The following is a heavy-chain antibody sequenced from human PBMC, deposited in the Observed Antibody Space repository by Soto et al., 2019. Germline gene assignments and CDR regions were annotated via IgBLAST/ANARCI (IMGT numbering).Heavy chain of an antibody. CDR2: IYPGDSDT. CDR1: GYSFTNYW. Sequence: GESLKISCKGFGYSFTNYWVAWVRQMPGKGLEWMGVIYPGDSDTRYSPSFQGQVTISADRSINTAYLQWSSLKASDNAIYYCARRDSQYELLDYWGQGSLVTVSS. J-gene: IGHJ4*02. V-gene: IGHV5-51*01. D-gene: IGHD2-2*01. CDR3: ARRDSQYELLDY.